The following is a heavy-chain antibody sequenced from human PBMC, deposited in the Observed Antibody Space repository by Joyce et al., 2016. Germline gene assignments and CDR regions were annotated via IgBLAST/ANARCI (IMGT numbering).Heavy chain of an antibody. J-gene: IGHJ4*02. CDR3: ARGESIASALDY. D-gene: IGHD6-6*01. Sequence: QVQLVQSGAEVRTPGSSVRLSCKASGGRFSSEAINWVLQAPGQGLEWMGGITPISDTTKYAQKFQGRVTMTAHDSTRTAYMELSSLRSEDTAVYYCARGESIASALDYWGQGTLVAVSS. CDR1: GGRFSSEA. CDR2: ITPISDTT. V-gene: IGHV1-69*01.